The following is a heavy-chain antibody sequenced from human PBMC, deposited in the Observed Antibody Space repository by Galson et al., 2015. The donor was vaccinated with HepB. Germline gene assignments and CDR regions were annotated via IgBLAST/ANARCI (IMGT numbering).Heavy chain of an antibody. Sequence: SLRRSCAASGFTFDDYTMYWVRQVPGKGLEWNSLISWDGGSTYYADSVKSRFTISRDNSKNSLFLQMNSLRTEDTALYYCAKDKGGSGSYPVGTFDYWGQGTLVTVSS. V-gene: IGHV3-43*01. J-gene: IGHJ4*02. CDR2: ISWDGGST. CDR3: AKDKGGSGSYPVGTFDY. CDR1: GFTFDDYT. D-gene: IGHD3-10*01.